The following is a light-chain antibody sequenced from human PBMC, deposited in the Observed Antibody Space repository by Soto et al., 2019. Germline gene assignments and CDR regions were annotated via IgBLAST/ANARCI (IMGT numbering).Light chain of an antibody. CDR1: SSDVGSYDY. V-gene: IGLV2-14*01. Sequence: QSVLIQPASVSGSPGQSVTISCTGTSSDVGSYDYVSWYQQHPGKAPKLLIFDVYSRPSGISNRFSGSKSGNTASLTISGLQAEDEADYYCSSYTTSSSYVFGAGTKVTVL. J-gene: IGLJ1*01. CDR3: SSYTTSSSYV. CDR2: DVY.